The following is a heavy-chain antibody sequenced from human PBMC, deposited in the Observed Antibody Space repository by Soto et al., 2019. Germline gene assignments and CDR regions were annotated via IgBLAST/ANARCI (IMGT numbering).Heavy chain of an antibody. CDR1: GGTFSSYA. D-gene: IGHD5-18*01. Sequence: QVQLVQSGAEVKKPGSSVKVSCKASGGTFSSYAISWVRQAPGQGLEWMGGIIPIFGTANYAQKFQGRVTXTAXEXMSTAYRELSSLRAEDTAVYYGARGVGGYSYGYSDYWGQGTLGTVSS. J-gene: IGHJ4*02. CDR3: ARGVGGYSYGYSDY. CDR2: IIPIFGTA. V-gene: IGHV1-69*12.